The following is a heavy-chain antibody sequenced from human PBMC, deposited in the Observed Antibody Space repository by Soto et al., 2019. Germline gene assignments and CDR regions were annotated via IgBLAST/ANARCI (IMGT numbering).Heavy chain of an antibody. CDR2: ISYDGSNK. CDR1: GFTFSSYG. V-gene: IGHV3-30*18. CDR3: AKALGHGGRGALEI. J-gene: IGHJ3*02. Sequence: QVQLVESGGGVVQPGRSLRLSCAASGFTFSSYGMHWVRQAPGKGLEWVALISYDGSNKYYADSVKGRFTISRDNSKNTLDLQLNSLRTEDRGVYYCAKALGHGGRGALEIWCQGTMVTVSS. D-gene: IGHD7-27*01.